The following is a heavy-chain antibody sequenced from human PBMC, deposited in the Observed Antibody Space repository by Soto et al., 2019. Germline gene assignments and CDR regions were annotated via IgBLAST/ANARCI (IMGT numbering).Heavy chain of an antibody. CDR1: GGSFSGYY. D-gene: IGHD6-19*01. Sequence: QVQLQQWGAGLLKPSETLSLTCAVYGGSFSGYYWSWIRQPPGKGLEWIGEINHSGSTNYNPSLKSRVTISVDTSKNQFSLKLSSVTAADTAVYYCASWGIAVAGDYWGQGTLVTVSS. CDR2: INHSGST. J-gene: IGHJ4*02. CDR3: ASWGIAVAGDY. V-gene: IGHV4-34*01.